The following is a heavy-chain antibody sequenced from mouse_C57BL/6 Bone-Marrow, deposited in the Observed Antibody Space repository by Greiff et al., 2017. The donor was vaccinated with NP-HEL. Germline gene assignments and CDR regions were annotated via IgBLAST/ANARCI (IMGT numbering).Heavy chain of an antibody. Sequence: QVQLQQPGAELVKPGASVKLSCKASGYTFTSYWMHWVKQRPGQGLEWIGMIHPNSGSTNYNEKFKSKATLTVDKSSSTAYIQLSSLTSEDSAVYYCARPYYYGSSYWFAYWGQGTLVTVSA. CDR2: IHPNSGST. CDR3: ARPYYYGSSYWFAY. J-gene: IGHJ3*01. D-gene: IGHD1-1*01. V-gene: IGHV1-64*01. CDR1: GYTFTSYW.